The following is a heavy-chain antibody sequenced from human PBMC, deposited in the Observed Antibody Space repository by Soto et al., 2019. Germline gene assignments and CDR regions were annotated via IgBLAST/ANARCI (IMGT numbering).Heavy chain of an antibody. Sequence: SLRLSCTASGFTFGDYAMSWFRQAPGKGLEWVGFIRSKAYGGTTEYAASVKGRFTISRDDSKSIAYLQMNSLKTEDTAVYYCTRTVLRYFDWLSNNWFDPWGQGTLVPVSS. CDR1: GFTFGDYA. CDR2: IRSKAYGGTT. CDR3: TRTVLRYFDWLSNNWFDP. J-gene: IGHJ5*02. D-gene: IGHD3-9*01. V-gene: IGHV3-49*03.